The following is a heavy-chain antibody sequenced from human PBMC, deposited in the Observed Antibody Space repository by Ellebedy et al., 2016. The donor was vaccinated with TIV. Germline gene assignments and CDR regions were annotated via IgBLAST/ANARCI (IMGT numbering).Heavy chain of an antibody. D-gene: IGHD2-21*02. CDR2: INRDGSEK. V-gene: IGHV3-7*01. Sequence: GESLKISCAASGFTFSSYWMSWVRQAPGKGLEWVANINRDGSEKNYVDSVKGRFTMSRDNAKNSLYLQMNSLRAEDTAVYYCARRREYCGGDCYPFDYWGQGTLVTVSS. CDR3: ARRREYCGGDCYPFDY. CDR1: GFTFSSYW. J-gene: IGHJ4*02.